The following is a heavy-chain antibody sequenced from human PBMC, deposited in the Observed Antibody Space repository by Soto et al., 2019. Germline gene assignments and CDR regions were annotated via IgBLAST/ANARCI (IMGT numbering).Heavy chain of an antibody. Sequence: QIQLVQSGAEVQKPGASVKVSCKASGYTFTSYGISWVRQAPGQGLEWMGWISAYSGNTNYAQKVQGRVTMTTDTPTSTAYMELRSLRSDDTAVYYCARDLGFCSSTSCYEWFDPWGQGTLVTVSS. CDR2: ISAYSGNT. CDR3: ARDLGFCSSTSCYEWFDP. V-gene: IGHV1-18*01. J-gene: IGHJ5*02. CDR1: GYTFTSYG. D-gene: IGHD2-2*03.